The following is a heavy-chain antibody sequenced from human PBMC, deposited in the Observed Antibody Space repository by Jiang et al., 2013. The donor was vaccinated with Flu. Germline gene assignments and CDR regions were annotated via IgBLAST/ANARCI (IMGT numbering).Heavy chain of an antibody. CDR2: VSYTGST. V-gene: IGHV4-30-4*01. CDR1: GGSISSGDHY. Sequence: GPGLVKPSQTLSLTCSVSGGSISSGDHYWSWIRQPPGKGLEWIGNVSYTGSTYYSPSLKSRVTMSVDTSKNHFSLRLSSVTAADTAVYYCARANLWLGDTGRVFDPWGQGTLVTVSS. CDR3: ARANLWLGDTGRVFDP. J-gene: IGHJ5*02. D-gene: IGHD3-10*01.